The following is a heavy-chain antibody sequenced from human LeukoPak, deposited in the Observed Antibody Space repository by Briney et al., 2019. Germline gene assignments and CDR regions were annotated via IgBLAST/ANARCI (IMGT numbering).Heavy chain of an antibody. CDR2: ISYDGSNK. J-gene: IGHJ4*02. D-gene: IGHD5-12*01. CDR1: GFTFSSYA. CDR3: ARDIVATIKDY. Sequence: PGGSLRLSCAASGFTFSSYAMHWVRQAPGKGLEWVAVISYDGSNKYYADSVKGRFTISRDNAKNSLYLQMNSLRAEDTAVYYCARDIVATIKDYWGQGTLVTVSS. V-gene: IGHV3-30*04.